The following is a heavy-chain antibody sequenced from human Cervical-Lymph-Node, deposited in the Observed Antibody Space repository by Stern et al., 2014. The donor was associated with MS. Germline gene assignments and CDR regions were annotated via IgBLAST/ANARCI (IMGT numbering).Heavy chain of an antibody. Sequence: QVQPVESGADVKKPGASVKVSCKASSYTFSSYGIAWVRQAPGQGLEWMGWISGYDGDTNYAPKLQGRVTLTTDPSTRTAYMEIRSLRFDDTAVYYCARAYFDSYGLDVWGQGTTVTVS. CDR3: ARAYFDSYGLDV. CDR2: ISGYDGDT. J-gene: IGHJ6*02. CDR1: SYTFSSYG. V-gene: IGHV1-18*04. D-gene: IGHD3-9*01.